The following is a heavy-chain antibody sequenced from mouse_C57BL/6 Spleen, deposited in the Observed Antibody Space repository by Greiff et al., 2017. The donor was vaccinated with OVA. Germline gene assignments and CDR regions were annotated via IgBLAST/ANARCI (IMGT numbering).Heavy chain of an antibody. Sequence: QVQLQQPGAELVMPGASVKLSCKASGYTFTSYWMHWVKQRPGQGLEWIGEIDPSDSYTNYNQKFKGKSTLTVDKSSSTAYMQLSSLTSEDSAVYYCARGVSSGYVTYYAMDYWGQGTSVTVSS. D-gene: IGHD3-2*02. J-gene: IGHJ4*01. V-gene: IGHV1-69*01. CDR1: GYTFTSYW. CDR3: ARGVSSGYVTYYAMDY. CDR2: IDPSDSYT.